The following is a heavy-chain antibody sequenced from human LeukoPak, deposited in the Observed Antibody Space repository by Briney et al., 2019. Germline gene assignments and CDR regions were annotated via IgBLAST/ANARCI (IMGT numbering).Heavy chain of an antibody. V-gene: IGHV3-23*01. CDR2: ISGSGGST. Sequence: GGSLRLSCAASGFTFSSYAMSWVRQAPGNGLEWVSAISGSGGSTYYADSVKGRFTISRDNSKNTLYLQMNSLRAEDTAVYYCAKGSGWFGELPYTDYWGQGTLVTVSS. J-gene: IGHJ4*02. CDR3: AKGSGWFGELPYTDY. CDR1: GFTFSSYA. D-gene: IGHD3-10*01.